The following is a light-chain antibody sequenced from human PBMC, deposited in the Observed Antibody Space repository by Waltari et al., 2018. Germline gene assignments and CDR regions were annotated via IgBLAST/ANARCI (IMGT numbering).Light chain of an antibody. CDR2: GGS. Sequence: EIVLTRSLGTLSLSPGEIATLSCRASQSVSSTYLAWYQQKPGQAPSLLIYGGSIRATGIPDRFSGSESGTDFTLTISRLEPEDFAVYYCQQYGSSPSTLGPGTKVDIK. CDR1: QSVSSTY. J-gene: IGKJ3*01. CDR3: QQYGSSPST. V-gene: IGKV3-20*01.